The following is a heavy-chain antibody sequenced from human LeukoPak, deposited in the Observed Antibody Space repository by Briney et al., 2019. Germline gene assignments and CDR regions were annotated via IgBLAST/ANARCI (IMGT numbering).Heavy chain of an antibody. D-gene: IGHD3-22*01. CDR1: GFTFSSYG. J-gene: IGHJ4*02. V-gene: IGHV3-33*06. CDR3: AKDDLEHYYDSSGYLDY. Sequence: PGGSLRLSCAASGFTFSSYGMHWVRQAPGKGLEWVAVIWYDGSNKYYADSVKGRFTISRDNSKNTLYLQMNSLRAEDTAVYYCAKDDLEHYYDSSGYLDYWGQGTLVTVSS. CDR2: IWYDGSNK.